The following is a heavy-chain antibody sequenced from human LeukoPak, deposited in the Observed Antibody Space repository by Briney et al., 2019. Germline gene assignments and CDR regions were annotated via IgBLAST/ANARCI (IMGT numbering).Heavy chain of an antibody. CDR2: ISGSGGST. Sequence: PGGSLRLSCAASGFTFSSYAMSWVRQAPGKGLEWVSAISGSGGSTYYADSVKGRFTISRDNSKNTLYLQMNSLRAEDTAVYYCAKDDAGGGIVVATSDTEEDYWGQGTLVTVSS. J-gene: IGHJ4*02. V-gene: IGHV3-23*01. D-gene: IGHD3-22*01. CDR3: AKDDAGGGIVVATSDTEEDY. CDR1: GFTFSSYA.